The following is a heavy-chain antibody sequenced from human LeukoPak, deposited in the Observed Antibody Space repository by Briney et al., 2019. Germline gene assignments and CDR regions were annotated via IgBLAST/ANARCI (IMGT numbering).Heavy chain of an antibody. J-gene: IGHJ4*02. CDR3: ATEELNWNYGNY. CDR2: IIPILGIA. V-gene: IGHV1-69*04. Sequence: SVKVSCKASGGTFSSYAISWVRQAPRQGLEWMGRIIPILGIANYAQKFQGRVTITADKSTSTAYMELSSLRSEDTAVYYCATEELNWNYGNYWGQGTLVTVSS. D-gene: IGHD1-7*01. CDR1: GGTFSSYA.